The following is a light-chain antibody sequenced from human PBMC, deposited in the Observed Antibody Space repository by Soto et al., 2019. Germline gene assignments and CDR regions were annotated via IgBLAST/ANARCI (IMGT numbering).Light chain of an antibody. CDR2: GAS. Sequence: EIVLTQSPGTLSLSPGERATLSCRASQSVSSSYLAWYQQKPCQAPRLLIYGASSRATGIPDRFSGSGSGTDFTLTISRLEPEDFAVSYCQQYGSSPLTFGGGTKVEIK. V-gene: IGKV3-20*01. CDR1: QSVSSSY. CDR3: QQYGSSPLT. J-gene: IGKJ4*01.